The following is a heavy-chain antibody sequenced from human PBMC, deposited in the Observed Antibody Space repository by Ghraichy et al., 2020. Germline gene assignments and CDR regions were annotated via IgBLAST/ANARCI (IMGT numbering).Heavy chain of an antibody. V-gene: IGHV4-31*03. Sequence: SETLSLTCTVSGGSISSGGHYWSWIRQHPGKGLEWIGYIYYSGTTYYNPSLKSRVSISVDMSKNQFSLKVSSVTAADMAVYYCARDSSGYFHLDYWGQGTLVTVSS. D-gene: IGHD3-22*01. J-gene: IGHJ4*02. CDR3: ARDSSGYFHLDY. CDR2: IYYSGTT. CDR1: GGSISSGGHY.